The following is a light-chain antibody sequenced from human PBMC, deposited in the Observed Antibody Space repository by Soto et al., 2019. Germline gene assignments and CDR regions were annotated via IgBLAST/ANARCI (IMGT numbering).Light chain of an antibody. CDR1: QSVNNY. V-gene: IGKV3-11*01. Sequence: EIVLTQSPATLSLSPGARATLSCRASQSVNNYLDWYQQKPGQAPRLLIYDASNRATGIPARFSGSGSGTDFTLTISSLETEDFAVYYSHQRTTSSPGMYTFGQGTKLEIK. CDR3: HQRTTSSPGMYT. J-gene: IGKJ2*01. CDR2: DAS.